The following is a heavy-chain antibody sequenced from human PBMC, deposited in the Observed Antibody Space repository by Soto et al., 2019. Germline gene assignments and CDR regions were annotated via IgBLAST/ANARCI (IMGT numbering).Heavy chain of an antibody. CDR3: ASSPYYYDSRGTYYFDS. CDR1: GGTFSSYA. Sequence: SVKVSCKASGGTFSSYAISWVRQAPGQGLEWMGGIIPIFGTANYAQKFQGRVTITADESTSTAYMELSSLRSEDTAVYYCASSPYYYDSRGTYYFDSWGQGTLVTVSS. J-gene: IGHJ4*02. CDR2: IIPIFGTA. V-gene: IGHV1-69*13. D-gene: IGHD3-22*01.